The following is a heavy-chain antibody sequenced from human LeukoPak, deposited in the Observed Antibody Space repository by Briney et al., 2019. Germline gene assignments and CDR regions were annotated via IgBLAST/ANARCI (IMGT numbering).Heavy chain of an antibody. D-gene: IGHD2-2*01. J-gene: IGHJ4*02. CDR3: ARNRWSSTCCFFDY. Sequence: GGSLRLSCVATGFTFSNYWMTWVRQAPGKGLEWVANIKQDGSEDYYVDSVRGRFTISRDNAKNSLYLQMNSLRAEDTAVYYCARNRWSSTCCFFDYWGQGMLVTVSS. CDR1: GFTFSNYW. V-gene: IGHV3-7*01. CDR2: IKQDGSED.